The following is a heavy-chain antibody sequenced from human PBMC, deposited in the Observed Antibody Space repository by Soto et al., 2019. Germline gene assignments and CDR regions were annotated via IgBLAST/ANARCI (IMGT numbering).Heavy chain of an antibody. CDR2: ISYSGETK. Sequence: PGGSLRLSCVTSGFTFTKYSMNWVRQAPGKXLEWVSYISYSGETKYYADSLKGRYAISRDDAKNSVYLQMNSLRDEDTAFYYCVRGVVVVVGSTAENFDHWGQGTLVTVSS. V-gene: IGHV3-48*02. CDR3: VRGVVVVVGSTAENFDH. D-gene: IGHD2-15*01. J-gene: IGHJ4*02. CDR1: GFTFTKYS.